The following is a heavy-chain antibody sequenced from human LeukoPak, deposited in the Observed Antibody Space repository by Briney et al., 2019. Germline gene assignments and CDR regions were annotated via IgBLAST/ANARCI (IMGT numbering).Heavy chain of an antibody. CDR1: GYSINSAYY. Sequence: SETLSLTCAVSGYSINSAYYWGWIRQPPGKGLEWIGSIYHRGSTYYNPSLKSRLTISVDTSKNQFSLKLRSVTAADTAVYYCAGWVGELLPHFAYWGQGILVTVSS. V-gene: IGHV4-38-2*01. D-gene: IGHD3-10*01. CDR3: AGWVGELLPHFAY. J-gene: IGHJ4*02. CDR2: IYHRGST.